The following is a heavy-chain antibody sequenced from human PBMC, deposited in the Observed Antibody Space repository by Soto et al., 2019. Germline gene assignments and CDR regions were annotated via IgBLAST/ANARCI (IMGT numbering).Heavy chain of an antibody. CDR1: GFTVSSNY. CDR3: TRDWGSRRSEPLYYYVMDV. D-gene: IGHD3-16*01. V-gene: IGHV3-53*01. CDR2: IYSGGST. J-gene: IGHJ6*01. Sequence: PGGSLRLSCAASGFTVSSNYMSWVRQAPGKGLDWVSVIYSGGSTYYADSVKGRFTISRDNSKNTLYLQMNSLIAEDTAVYYCTRDWGSRRSEPLYYYVMDVCGQGTTVTVSS.